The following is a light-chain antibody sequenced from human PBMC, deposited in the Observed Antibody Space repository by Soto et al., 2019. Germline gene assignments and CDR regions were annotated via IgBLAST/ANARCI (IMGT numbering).Light chain of an antibody. CDR3: SSKRDKNTLL. CDR1: SRDIGAYDY. CDR2: DVT. V-gene: IGLV2-14*03. J-gene: IGLJ2*01. Sequence: QSVLTQPASVSGSPGQLITISCTGTSRDIGAYDYVSWYQQHPGQAPRLIIYDVTERPSGISVRFSGSRSGNTASLTISGLRPEDEADYYCSSKRDKNTLLFGGGTKLTVL.